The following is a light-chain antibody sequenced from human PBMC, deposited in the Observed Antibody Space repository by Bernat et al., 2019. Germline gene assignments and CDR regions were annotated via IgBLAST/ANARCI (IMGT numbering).Light chain of an antibody. CDR1: QSISSY. J-gene: IGKJ1*01. CDR3: QQSYSTPRT. Sequence: DIQMTQSPSSLSASVGDRVTITCRASQSISSYLNWYQQKPGKAPKLLIYAASSLQSGVPSRFSGSGSGTDSTLTISSLQPDDFATYYCQQSYSTPRTFGQGTKVEIK. V-gene: IGKV1-39*01. CDR2: AAS.